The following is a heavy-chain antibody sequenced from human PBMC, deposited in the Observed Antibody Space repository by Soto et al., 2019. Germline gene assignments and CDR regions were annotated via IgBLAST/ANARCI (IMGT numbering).Heavy chain of an antibody. J-gene: IGHJ6*02. CDR2: LSNEGSNK. V-gene: IGHV3-30*18. CDR3: AKDVVVGATTGLGDYYYYYGMDV. Sequence: QVQLVESGGGVVQPGRSLRLSCAASGFTFSSYGMHWVRQAPGKGRGGGAVLSNEGSNKYYADSVKGRFTISRDNSKNTLYLQMNSLRAEDTAVYYCAKDVVVGATTGLGDYYYYYGMDVWGQGTTVTVSS. D-gene: IGHD1-26*01. CDR1: GFTFSSYG.